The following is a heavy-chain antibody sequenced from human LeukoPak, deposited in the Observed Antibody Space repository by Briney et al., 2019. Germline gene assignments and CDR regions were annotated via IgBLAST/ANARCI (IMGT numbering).Heavy chain of an antibody. J-gene: IGHJ6*02. D-gene: IGHD3-16*02. CDR1: GVSISSYY. Sequence: SETLSLTCTVSGVSISSYYWSWIRQPPGKGLEWIGYIYYSGSTNYNPSLKSRVTISVDTSKNQFSLKLSSVPAADTAVYYCARLSPRYYGMDVWGQGTTVTVSS. CDR3: ARLSPRYYGMDV. CDR2: IYYSGST. V-gene: IGHV4-59*08.